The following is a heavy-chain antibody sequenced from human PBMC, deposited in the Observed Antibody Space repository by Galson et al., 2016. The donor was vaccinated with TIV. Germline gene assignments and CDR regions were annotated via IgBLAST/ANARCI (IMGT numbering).Heavy chain of an antibody. V-gene: IGHV3-30-3*01. Sequence: SLRLSCAASGFSFSDYAIHWVRQAPGKGLEWVAVISYDETNKFYADSVKGRFTISRDNSSSTLYLQMKSLRPEDTAVYYCARDKASGIGVVADYWGQGTLVTVSS. CDR1: GFSFSDYA. D-gene: IGHD2-15*01. CDR2: ISYDETNK. J-gene: IGHJ4*02. CDR3: ARDKASGIGVVADY.